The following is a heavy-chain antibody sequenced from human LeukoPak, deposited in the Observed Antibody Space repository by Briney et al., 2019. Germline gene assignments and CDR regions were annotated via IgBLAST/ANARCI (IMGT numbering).Heavy chain of an antibody. J-gene: IGHJ3*02. Sequence: GSLRLSCAASGFTFSSYWMSWVRQAPGKELEWVANIKQDGSEKYYVDSVKGRFTISRDNAENSLYLQMNSLRAEDTAVYYCARDIVVVPAAIGAFDIWGQGTMVTVSS. CDR3: ARDIVVVPAAIGAFDI. CDR1: GFTFSSYW. CDR2: IKQDGSEK. D-gene: IGHD2-2*01. V-gene: IGHV3-7*01.